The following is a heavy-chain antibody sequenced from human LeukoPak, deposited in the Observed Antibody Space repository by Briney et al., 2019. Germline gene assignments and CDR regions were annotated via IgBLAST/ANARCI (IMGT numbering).Heavy chain of an antibody. Sequence: PGGSLRLSCAASGFTFDDYGMSWVRQASGKGLEWVSGINWNGGSTGYADSVKGRFTISRDNAKNSLYLQMNSLRAEDTALYYCAKELGLYYYYMDVWGKGTTVTVSS. CDR2: INWNGGST. J-gene: IGHJ6*03. CDR1: GFTFDDYG. D-gene: IGHD7-27*01. V-gene: IGHV3-20*04. CDR3: AKELGLYYYYMDV.